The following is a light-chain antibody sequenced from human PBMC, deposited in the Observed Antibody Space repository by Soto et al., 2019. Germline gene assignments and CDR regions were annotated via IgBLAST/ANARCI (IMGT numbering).Light chain of an antibody. CDR1: QSISNY. CDR3: QQSYSSPVT. V-gene: IGKV1-39*01. CDR2: AAS. J-gene: IGKJ3*01. Sequence: DIQMTQSPSSLSASVGDRVTITCRASQSISNYLNWYLQKPGKAPRLLIYAASHLQTGVPSRFSGSGSRTDFTLTINSLQLEDFASYFCQQSYSSPVTFGPGTTVDVK.